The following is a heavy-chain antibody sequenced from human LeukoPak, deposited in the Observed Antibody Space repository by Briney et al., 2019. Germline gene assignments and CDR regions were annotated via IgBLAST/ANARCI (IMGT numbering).Heavy chain of an antibody. CDR3: ARGSSNYLETPFDY. Sequence: SETLSLTCAVYGESLNSYYWSWVRQPPGEGLEWIGEIYESGTTEYNPSLKSRVTISMVPSKQQFSLSLSSVTAADTAVYYCARGSSNYLETPFDYWGQGTLVTVSS. D-gene: IGHD4-11*01. V-gene: IGHV4-34*01. CDR2: IYESGTT. J-gene: IGHJ4*02. CDR1: GESLNSYY.